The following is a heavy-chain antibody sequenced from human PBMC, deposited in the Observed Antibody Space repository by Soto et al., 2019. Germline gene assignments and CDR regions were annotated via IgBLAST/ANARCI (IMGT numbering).Heavy chain of an antibody. CDR1: AYTFTNYG. J-gene: IGHJ4*02. CDR2: ISGNNGHT. V-gene: IGHV1-18*01. Sequence: ASVKVSCKASAYTFTNYGVSWVRQAPGQGLEWMGWISGNNGHTNYAQKFQGRVTMTTGTSTNTVYMELRSLSSDDTAVYYCARDSGWISGTSGFYYWGQGTPVTVSS. D-gene: IGHD1-1*01. CDR3: ARDSGWISGTSGFYY.